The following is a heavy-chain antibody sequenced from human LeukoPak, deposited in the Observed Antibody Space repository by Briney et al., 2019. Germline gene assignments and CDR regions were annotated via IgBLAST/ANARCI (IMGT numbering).Heavy chain of an antibody. Sequence: PSETLSLTCTVSGGSISSSSYYWGWIRQPPGKGLEWIGSIYHSGSTYYNPSLKSRVTISVDTSKNQFSLKLSSVTAADTAVYYCASSVLLWFGRSGYWGQGTLVTVSS. J-gene: IGHJ4*02. D-gene: IGHD3-10*01. CDR2: IYHSGST. V-gene: IGHV4-39*07. CDR3: ASSVLLWFGRSGY. CDR1: GGSISSSSYY.